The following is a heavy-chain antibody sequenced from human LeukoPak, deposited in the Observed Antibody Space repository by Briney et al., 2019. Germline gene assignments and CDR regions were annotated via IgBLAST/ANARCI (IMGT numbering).Heavy chain of an antibody. J-gene: IGHJ4*02. CDR3: AKIFSSSWCENYFDY. D-gene: IGHD6-13*01. V-gene: IGHV3-30*18. CDR1: GFTFSSYG. Sequence: GGSLRLSCAASGFTFSSYGMHWVRQAPGKGLEWVAVISYDGSNKYYADSVKGRFIISRDNSKNTLYLQMNSLRAEDTAVYYCAKIFSSSWCENYFDYWGQGTLVTVSS. CDR2: ISYDGSNK.